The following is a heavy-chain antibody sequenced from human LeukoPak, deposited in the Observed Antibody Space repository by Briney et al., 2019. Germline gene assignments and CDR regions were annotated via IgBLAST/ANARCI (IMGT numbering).Heavy chain of an antibody. Sequence: GGSLRLSCAVSGFTFSSYSMNWVRQAPGKGLEWVSSISSSSSYIYYADSVKGRFTISRDNAKNSLYLQMNSLRAEDTAVYYCARDRGWGNYYDSSGYYFDYWGQGTLVTVSS. D-gene: IGHD3-22*01. CDR1: GFTFSSYS. V-gene: IGHV3-21*01. J-gene: IGHJ4*02. CDR2: ISSSSSYI. CDR3: ARDRGWGNYYDSSGYYFDY.